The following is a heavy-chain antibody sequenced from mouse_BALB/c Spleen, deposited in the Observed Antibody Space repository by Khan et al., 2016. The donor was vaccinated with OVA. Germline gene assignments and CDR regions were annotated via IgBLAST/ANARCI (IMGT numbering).Heavy chain of an antibody. CDR3: APAGTGYYFDY. CDR2: IDPANDNS. D-gene: IGHD4-1*01. V-gene: IGHV14-3*02. CDR1: GFNIKDTH. J-gene: IGHJ2*01. Sequence: VRLQQSGAELVKPGASVKLSCTASGFNIKDTHMHWVKQRPEQGLEWIGRIDPANDNSKYDPRFQGKATITADTSSNTAYLHLSSLTSEDTAVYYCAPAGTGYYFDYWGQGTTLTVSS.